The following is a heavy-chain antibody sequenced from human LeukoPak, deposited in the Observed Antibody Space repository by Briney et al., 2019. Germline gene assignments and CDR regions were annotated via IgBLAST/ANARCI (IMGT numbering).Heavy chain of an antibody. CDR3: ARSGHCSGTGCYAEGIDY. V-gene: IGHV1-18*01. CDR2: ISGYNGNT. J-gene: IGHJ4*02. D-gene: IGHD2-2*01. CDR1: GGTFTTYA. Sequence: EASVKVSCKASGGTFTTYAFSWVRQAPGQGLEWMGWISGYNGNTAYAQMFQARVTMTTDTSTSTAYMEVTNLRSDDTAIYYCARSGHCSGTGCYAEGIDYWGQGTLVTVSS.